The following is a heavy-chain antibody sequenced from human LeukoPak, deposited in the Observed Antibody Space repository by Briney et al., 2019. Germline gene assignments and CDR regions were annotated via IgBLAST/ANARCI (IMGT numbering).Heavy chain of an antibody. CDR2: INQDESKK. D-gene: IGHD3-10*01. CDR3: ARDGHAYGHGSPHY. V-gene: IGHV3-7*03. CDR1: GFTFSNDW. J-gene: IGHJ4*02. Sequence: GGSLRLSCAASGFTFSNDWMCWVRQAPGKGLEWVANINQDESKKYYADSVKGRFTISRDNAKNSYLQLNSLRAEDTAVYYCARDGHAYGHGSPHYWGQGTLVTVSS.